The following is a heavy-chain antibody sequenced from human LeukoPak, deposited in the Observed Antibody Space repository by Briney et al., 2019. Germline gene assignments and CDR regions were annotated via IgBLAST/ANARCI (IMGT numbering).Heavy chain of an antibody. CDR1: GYTFTSYG. CDR2: ISTYTGNT. CDR3: ARGEKDSYGHPYYFDY. D-gene: IGHD5-18*01. Sequence: GASVKVSCKASGYTFTSYGISWVRQGPGQGLEWMGWISTYTGNTNYAQKLQGRVTMTTDTSTSTAYMELRSLRSGDTAVYYCARGEKDSYGHPYYFDYWGQGTLVNVSS. V-gene: IGHV1-18*01. J-gene: IGHJ4*02.